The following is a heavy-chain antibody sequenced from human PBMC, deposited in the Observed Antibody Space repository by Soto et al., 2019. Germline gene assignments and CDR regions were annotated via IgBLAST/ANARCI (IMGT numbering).Heavy chain of an antibody. J-gene: IGHJ4*02. Sequence: GGSLRLSCAASGFTFSNAWMNWVRQAPGKGLEWVGRIKSKTDGGTTDYAAPVKGRFTISRDDSKNTLYLQMNSLKTEDTAVYYCTIEDIVVVVAATPGRGFDYWGQGTLVTVSS. CDR3: TIEDIVVVVAATPGRGFDY. D-gene: IGHD2-15*01. V-gene: IGHV3-15*07. CDR2: IKSKTDGGTT. CDR1: GFTFSNAW.